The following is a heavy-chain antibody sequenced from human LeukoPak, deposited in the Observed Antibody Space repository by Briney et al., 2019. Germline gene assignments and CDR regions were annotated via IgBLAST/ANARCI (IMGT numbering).Heavy chain of an antibody. D-gene: IGHD6-19*01. CDR3: AKVIRSVEQWLVELYYYYYMDV. Sequence: GGSLRLSCAASGFTFNSYGMHWVRQAPGKGLEWVAFIRYDGSNKYYADSVKGRFTISRDNSKNTLYLQMNSLRAEDTAVYYCAKVIRSVEQWLVELYYYYYMDVWGKGTTVTVSS. J-gene: IGHJ6*03. CDR1: GFTFNSYG. CDR2: IRYDGSNK. V-gene: IGHV3-30*02.